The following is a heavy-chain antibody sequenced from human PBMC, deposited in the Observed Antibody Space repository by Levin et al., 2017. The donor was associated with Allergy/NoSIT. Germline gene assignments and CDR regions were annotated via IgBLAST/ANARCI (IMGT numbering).Heavy chain of an antibody. J-gene: IGHJ4*02. V-gene: IGHV3-43*01. CDR2: ITWDGETT. CDR1: GFKFEDYS. Sequence: GGSLRLSCAASGFKFEDYSMHWVRQAPEKGLEWVSLITWDGETTYYEDSVKGRFTISRDNNKKSLFLPMNSLRSEETALYFCSKGITGGSWSFDYWGLGTLVTVSS. CDR3: SKGITGGSWSFDY. D-gene: IGHD6-13*01.